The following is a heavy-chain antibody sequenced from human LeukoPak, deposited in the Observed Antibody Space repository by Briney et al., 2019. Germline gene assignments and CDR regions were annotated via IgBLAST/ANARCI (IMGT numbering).Heavy chain of an antibody. J-gene: IGHJ4*02. Sequence: GGSLRLSCAASGFTFSSHAMSWVRQAPGKGLEWVSGISSSGGSTYYADSVKGRFTISRDNSKNTLYLQMNSLRGEDAAVYYCARENGGSGDYWGQGTLVTVSS. D-gene: IGHD2-8*01. CDR1: GFTFSSHA. CDR3: ARENGGSGDY. CDR2: ISSSGGST. V-gene: IGHV3-23*01.